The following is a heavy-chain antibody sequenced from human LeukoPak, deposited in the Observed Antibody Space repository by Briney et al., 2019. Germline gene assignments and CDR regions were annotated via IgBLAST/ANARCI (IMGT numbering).Heavy chain of an antibody. CDR3: ARGGWFGELFSYYMDV. V-gene: IGHV4-34*01. CDR2: INHSGST. Sequence: SETLSLTCTVSGGSFSGYYWSWIRQPPGKGLEWIGEINHSGSTNYNPSLKSRVTISVDTSKNQFSLKLSSVTAADTAVYYCARGGWFGELFSYYMDVWGKGTTVTISS. J-gene: IGHJ6*03. CDR1: GGSFSGYY. D-gene: IGHD3-10*01.